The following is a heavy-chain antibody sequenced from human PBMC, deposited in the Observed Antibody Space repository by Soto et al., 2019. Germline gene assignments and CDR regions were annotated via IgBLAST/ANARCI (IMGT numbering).Heavy chain of an antibody. D-gene: IGHD4-17*01. CDR3: ATERGYGDNAAGY. J-gene: IGHJ4*02. CDR1: GYTFTSYG. V-gene: IGHV1-18*01. CDR2: ISAYNGNT. Sequence: QVQLVQSGAEVKKPGASVKVSCKASGYTFTSYGISWVRQAPGQGLEWMGWISAYNGNTNYAQKLQGRVTMTTGTSTSTAYMERRGLGSHDTAVYYGATERGYGDNAAGYWGRGTLFTVSS.